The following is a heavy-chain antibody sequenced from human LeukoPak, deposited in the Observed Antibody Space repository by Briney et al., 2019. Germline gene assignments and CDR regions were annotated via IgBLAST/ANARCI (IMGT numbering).Heavy chain of an antibody. CDR2: IYYSGST. D-gene: IGHD3-16*01. CDR3: ARLLRWFDP. V-gene: IGHV4-61*08. J-gene: IGHJ5*02. Sequence: PSETLSLTCTVSGGSISSGGYYGSWIRQPPGKGLEWIGYIYYSGSTNYNPSLKSRVTISVDTSKNQFSLKLSSVTAADTAVYYCARLLRWFDPWGQGTLVTVSS. CDR1: GGSISSGGYY.